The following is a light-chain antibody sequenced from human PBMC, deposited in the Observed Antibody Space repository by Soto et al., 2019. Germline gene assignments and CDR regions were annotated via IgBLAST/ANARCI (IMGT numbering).Light chain of an antibody. V-gene: IGLV1-40*01. J-gene: IGLJ1*01. CDR1: SSNIGAGYY. CDR3: QSYDSSLSGYV. CDR2: GNS. Sequence: QSVLPQPPSVSGAPGQRVTISCTGSSSNIGAGYYVHWYQQLPGTAPKLLIYGNSNRPSGVPDRFSGSKSGTSASLSITGLQAEDEADYYCQSYDSSLSGYVFGTGTRLTVL.